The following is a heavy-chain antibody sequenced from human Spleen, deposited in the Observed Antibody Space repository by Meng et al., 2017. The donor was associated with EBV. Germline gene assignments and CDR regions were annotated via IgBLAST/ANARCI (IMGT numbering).Heavy chain of an antibody. D-gene: IGHD3-22*01. CDR3: ARGLGGHYPTMEY. J-gene: IGHJ4*02. Sequence: GPLQEPGPGLGNPSGTLSLPCAVSGASIDSSDWWTWVRQAPGKGLEWIGEIHHSGTTNYNPSLESRVTISIDKSDNQFSLKVTPVTDADTAVYYCARGLGGHYPTMEYWGQGTLVTVSS. V-gene: IGHV4-4*02. CDR1: GASIDSSDW. CDR2: IHHSGTT.